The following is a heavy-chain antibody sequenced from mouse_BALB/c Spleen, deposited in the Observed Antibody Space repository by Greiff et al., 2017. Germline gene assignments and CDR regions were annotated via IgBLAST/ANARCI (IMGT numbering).Heavy chain of an antibody. CDR3: ASNYYGSSYVNY. CDR2: IYPGNGDT. J-gene: IGHJ2*01. Sequence: QVQLQQPGAELVKPGASVKMSCKASGYTFTSYNMHWVKQTPGQGLEWIGAIYPGNGDTSYNQKFKGKATLTADKSSSTAYMQLSSLTSEDSAVYYCASNYYGSSYVNYWGQGTTLTVSS. V-gene: IGHV1-12*01. CDR1: GYTFTSYN. D-gene: IGHD1-1*01.